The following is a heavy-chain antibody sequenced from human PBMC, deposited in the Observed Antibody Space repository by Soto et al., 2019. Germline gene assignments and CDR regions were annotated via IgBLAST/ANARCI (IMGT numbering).Heavy chain of an antibody. CDR2: IKSKTDGGTT. CDR1: GFTFSNAW. J-gene: IGHJ4*02. V-gene: IGHV3-15*01. D-gene: IGHD3-3*01. Sequence: PGGSLRLSCAASGFTFSNAWMSWVRQAPGKGLEWVGRIKSKTDGGTTDYAAPVKGRFTISRDDSKNTLYLQMNSLKTEDTAVYYCTTTFRVLRFLEWLLYPFDYWGQGTLVTVSS. CDR3: TTTFRVLRFLEWLLYPFDY.